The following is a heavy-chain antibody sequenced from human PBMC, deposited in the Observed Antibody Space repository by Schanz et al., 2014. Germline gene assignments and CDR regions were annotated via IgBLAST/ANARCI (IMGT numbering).Heavy chain of an antibody. CDR2: ISASGGDT. J-gene: IGHJ3*01. V-gene: IGHV3-23*01. CDR3: TTDNGHFAFDF. CDR1: GFSFSSYA. Sequence: DVQLLESGGGLVQPGGSLRLSCAASGFSFSSYAMGWVRQARGKGLEWVSVISASGGDTYYADSVKGRFTISRDNSKNTLFLQMNSLETEDTAVYYCTTDNGHFAFDFWGQGTMVTVSS. D-gene: IGHD2-8*01.